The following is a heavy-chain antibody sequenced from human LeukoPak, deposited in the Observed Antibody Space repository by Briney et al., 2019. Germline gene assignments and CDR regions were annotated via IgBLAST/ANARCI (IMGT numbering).Heavy chain of an antibody. CDR1: GFTVSSNY. CDR2: IYSGGST. J-gene: IGHJ4*02. D-gene: IGHD6-13*01. V-gene: IGHV3-53*01. CDR3: ARGPRGIAAAGIFKAFDY. Sequence: GGSLRLSCAASGFTVSSNYMSWVRQAPGKGLEWVSVIYSGGSTYYAGSVKGRFTISRDNSKNTLYLQMNSLRAEDTAVYYCARGPRGIAAAGIFKAFDYWGQGTLVTVSS.